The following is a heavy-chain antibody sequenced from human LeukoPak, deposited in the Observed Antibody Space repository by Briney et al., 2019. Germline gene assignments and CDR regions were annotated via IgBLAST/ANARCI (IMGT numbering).Heavy chain of an antibody. Sequence: GRSLRLSCAASGFTFSSYAMSWVRQAPGKGLEWVSAISGSGGSTYYPDSVKGRFTISRDNSKNTLYLQMNSLRAEDTAVYYCAKVPRGWYVDYWGQGTLVTVSS. J-gene: IGHJ4*02. CDR1: GFTFSSYA. CDR2: ISGSGGST. V-gene: IGHV3-23*01. D-gene: IGHD6-19*01. CDR3: AKVPRGWYVDY.